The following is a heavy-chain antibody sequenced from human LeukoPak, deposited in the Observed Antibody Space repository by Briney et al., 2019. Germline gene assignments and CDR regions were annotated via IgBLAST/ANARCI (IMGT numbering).Heavy chain of an antibody. CDR3: ARLKRYYGSGSYNHFDY. CDR2: INHSGST. Sequence: SETLSPTCAVYGGSFSGYYWSWIRQPPGKGLEWIGEINHSGSTNYNPSLKSRVTISVDTSKNQFSLKLSSVTAADTAVYYCARLKRYYGSGSYNHFDYWGQGTLVTVSS. J-gene: IGHJ4*02. D-gene: IGHD3-10*01. CDR1: GGSFSGYY. V-gene: IGHV4-34*01.